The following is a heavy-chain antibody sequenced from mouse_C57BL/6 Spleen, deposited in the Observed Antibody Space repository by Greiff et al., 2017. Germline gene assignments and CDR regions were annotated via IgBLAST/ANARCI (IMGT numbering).Heavy chain of an antibody. CDR3: AELGREGY. Sequence: QVQLQQSGPELVKPGASVKISCKASGYAFSSSWMNWVKQRPGKGLEWIGRIYPGDGDTNYNGKFKGKATLTVDTSSSTAYMQLSSLTSEDSAVYYCAELGREGYWGQGTTLTVSS. CDR2: IYPGDGDT. V-gene: IGHV1-82*01. CDR1: GYAFSSSW. D-gene: IGHD4-1*01. J-gene: IGHJ2*01.